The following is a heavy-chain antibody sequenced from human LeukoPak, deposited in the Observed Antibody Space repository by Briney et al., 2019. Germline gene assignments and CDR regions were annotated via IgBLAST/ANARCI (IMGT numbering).Heavy chain of an antibody. CDR1: GYTFTSYY. J-gene: IGHJ5*02. D-gene: IGHD3-22*01. V-gene: IGHV1-46*01. CDR3: AMGYYDSSGYYPTRFDP. CDR2: INPSGGST. Sequence: GASVKVSCKASGYTFTSYYMNWVRQAPGQGLEWMGIINPSGGSTSYAQKFQGRVTMTRDTSTSTVYMELSSLRSEDTAVYYCAMGYYDSSGYYPTRFDPWGQGTLVTVSS.